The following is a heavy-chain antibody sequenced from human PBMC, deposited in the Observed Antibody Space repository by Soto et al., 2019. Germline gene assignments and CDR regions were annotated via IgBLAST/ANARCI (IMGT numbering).Heavy chain of an antibody. V-gene: IGHV1-2*02. J-gene: IGHJ5*02. CDR2: INPNSGGT. CDR1: GYTFTGYY. D-gene: IGHD2-2*02. CDR3: ATYCSSTSCYTGTYNWFDP. Sequence: ASVKVSCKASGYTFTGYYMHWVRQAPGQGLEWMGWINPNSGGTNYAQKSQGRVTMTEDTSTDTAYMELSSLRSEDTAVYYCATYCSSTSCYTGTYNWFDPWGQGTLVTVSS.